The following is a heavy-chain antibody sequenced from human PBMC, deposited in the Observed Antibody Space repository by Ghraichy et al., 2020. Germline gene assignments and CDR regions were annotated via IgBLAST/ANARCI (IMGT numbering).Heavy chain of an antibody. D-gene: IGHD6-13*01. Sequence: SQTLSLTCAISGDSVSSNSAAWNWIRPSPSRGLEWLGRTYYRSKWSNDYAVSVKSRITINPDTSKNQFSLQLNSVTPEDTAVYYCARVPGIVAAGTTFDYWGQGTLVTVSS. CDR2: TYYRSKWSN. V-gene: IGHV6-1*01. J-gene: IGHJ4*02. CDR1: GDSVSSNSAA. CDR3: ARVPGIVAAGTTFDY.